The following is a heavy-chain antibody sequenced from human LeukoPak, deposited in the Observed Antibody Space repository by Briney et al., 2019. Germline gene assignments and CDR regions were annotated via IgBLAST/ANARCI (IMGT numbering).Heavy chain of an antibody. CDR2: ISSGDTI. CDR1: GFSVNSNY. CDR3: ASGVGTSFHFDY. V-gene: IGHV3-53*03. J-gene: IGHJ4*02. D-gene: IGHD2/OR15-2a*01. Sequence: PGRSLRPSCAASGFSVNSNYMSWVRPPPGEGLEWVSGISSGDTIYYTASVKGRFTISRDNSKSTLYLQMNSLRADVTAVYYGASGVGTSFHFDYWGQGTLVTVSS.